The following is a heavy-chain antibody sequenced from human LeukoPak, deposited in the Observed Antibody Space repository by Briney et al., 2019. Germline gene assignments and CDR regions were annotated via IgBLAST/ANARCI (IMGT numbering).Heavy chain of an antibody. J-gene: IGHJ4*02. CDR3: ARSRPEVVPAAIGGALDY. V-gene: IGHV3-11*04. CDR2: ISSSSSTI. CDR1: EFTFSDYY. Sequence: GSLRLSCAASEFTFSDYYMSWIRQAPGKGLEWVSYISSSSSTIYYADSVKGRFTISRDNAKNSLYLQMNSLRAEDTAVYYCARSRPEVVPAAIGGALDYWGQGTLVTVSS. D-gene: IGHD2-2*02.